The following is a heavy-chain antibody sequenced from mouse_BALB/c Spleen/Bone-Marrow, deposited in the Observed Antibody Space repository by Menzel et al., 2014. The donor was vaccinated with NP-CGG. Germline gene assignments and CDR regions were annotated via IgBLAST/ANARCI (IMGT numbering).Heavy chain of an antibody. V-gene: IGHV1-82*01. CDR1: GYVFSSSW. D-gene: IGHD1-1*02. J-gene: IGHJ1*01. CDR3: ARRRTFITSVVEDFDV. Sequence: QVQLQQSGPELVKPGASVKISCRASGYVFSSSWMNWVKQRPGQGLEWIGRIYPGDGDTNYNGKFKGEATLTADKSSSTAYVQISSLTSVDSAVYFCARRRTFITSVVEDFDVWGAGTTVTVSS. CDR2: IYPGDGDT.